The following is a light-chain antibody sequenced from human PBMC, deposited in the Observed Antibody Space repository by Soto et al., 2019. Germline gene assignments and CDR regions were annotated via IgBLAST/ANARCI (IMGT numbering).Light chain of an antibody. Sequence: DIQMTQSPSTLSASVGDRVTITCRASQSIGSWLAWYQQKPGKAPNLLIYKASSLESGVPSRFSGSGSGTEFTLAISSLQPDDFATYYCQQYNTYWTFGQGTKV. V-gene: IGKV1-5*03. CDR3: QQYNTYWT. CDR2: KAS. J-gene: IGKJ1*01. CDR1: QSIGSW.